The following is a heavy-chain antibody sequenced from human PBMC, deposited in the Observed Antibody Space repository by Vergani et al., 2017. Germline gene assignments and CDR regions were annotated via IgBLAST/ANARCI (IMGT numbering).Heavy chain of an antibody. J-gene: IGHJ3*02. V-gene: IGHV1-2*02. D-gene: IGHD3-3*01. CDR1: GYTFTGYY. Sequence: QVQLVQSGAEVKKPGASVKVSCKASGYTFTGYYMHWVRQAPGQGLEWMGWINPNSGGTNYAQKFQGRVTMTRDTSISTAYMELSRLRSDDTAVYYCARDNTIFGVVIIFGAFDIWGQGTMVTVSS. CDR3: ARDNTIFGVVIIFGAFDI. CDR2: INPNSGGT.